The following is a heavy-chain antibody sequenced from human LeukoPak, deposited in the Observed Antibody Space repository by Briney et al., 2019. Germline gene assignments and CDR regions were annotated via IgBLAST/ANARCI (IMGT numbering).Heavy chain of an antibody. CDR2: IYSGGST. Sequence: PGGSLRLSCAASGFTVSSNYMSWVRQAPGKGLEWVSVIYSGGSTYYADSVKGRFTISRDNSKNTLYLQMNSLRAEDTAVYYCARTDSGYDYYYYYMDVWGKGTTVTVSS. V-gene: IGHV3-66*02. CDR1: GFTVSSNY. CDR3: ARTDSGYDYYYYYMDV. J-gene: IGHJ6*03. D-gene: IGHD5-12*01.